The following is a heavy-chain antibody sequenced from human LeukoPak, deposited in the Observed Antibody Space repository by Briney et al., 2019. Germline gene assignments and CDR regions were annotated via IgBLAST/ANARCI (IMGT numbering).Heavy chain of an antibody. CDR1: GYFIRSGFY. J-gene: IGHJ5*02. Sequence: SETLSLTCTVSGYFIRSGFYWGWIRQPPGKGLEWIGSFYHSGSTYYNPSLESRVTISLDTSKNQLSLKLSSVTAADTAVYYCARAYCSSTSCYVNWFDPWGQGTLVTVSS. V-gene: IGHV4-38-2*02. D-gene: IGHD2-2*01. CDR3: ARAYCSSTSCYVNWFDP. CDR2: FYHSGST.